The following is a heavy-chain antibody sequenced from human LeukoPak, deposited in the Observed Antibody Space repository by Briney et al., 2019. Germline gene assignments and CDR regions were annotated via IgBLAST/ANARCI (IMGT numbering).Heavy chain of an antibody. J-gene: IGHJ4*02. Sequence: PSETLSLTCAVYGGSFSGYYWSWIRQPPGKGLEWIGEINHSGSTNYNPSLKSRVTISVDTSKNQFSLKLSSVTAADTAVYYCASTYYYDSSGYYEWGQGTLVTVSS. V-gene: IGHV4-34*01. CDR3: ASTYYYDSSGYYE. CDR2: INHSGST. CDR1: GGSFSGYY. D-gene: IGHD3-22*01.